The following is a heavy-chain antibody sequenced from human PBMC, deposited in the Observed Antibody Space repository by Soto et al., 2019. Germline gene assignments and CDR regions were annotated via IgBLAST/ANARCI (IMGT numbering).Heavy chain of an antibody. CDR1: GYTFTSYY. CDR3: ARDSRRTTRGGPYGDYAWYFDL. Sequence: RASVKVSCKASGYTFTSYYMHWVRQAPGQGLEWMGIINPSGGSTSYAQKFQGRVTMTRDTSTSTVYMELSSLRSEDTAVYYCARDSRRTTRGGPYGDYAWYFDLWGRGTLVTVSS. J-gene: IGHJ2*01. D-gene: IGHD4-17*01. V-gene: IGHV1-46*01. CDR2: INPSGGST.